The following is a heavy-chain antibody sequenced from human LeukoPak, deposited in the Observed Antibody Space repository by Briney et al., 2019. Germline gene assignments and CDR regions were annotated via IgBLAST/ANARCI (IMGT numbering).Heavy chain of an antibody. Sequence: PGGSLRLSCAASGFAFSYHWMTWVRQAPGEGLEWVASIKNDGTVKNYVDSVKGRFTISRDNAKNSLYLQMNSLRAEDTGVYYCAKDSYSKGDYWGQGVLVTVSS. J-gene: IGHJ4*02. CDR1: GFAFSYHW. CDR3: AKDSYSKGDY. CDR2: IKNDGTVK. D-gene: IGHD5-18*01. V-gene: IGHV3-7*01.